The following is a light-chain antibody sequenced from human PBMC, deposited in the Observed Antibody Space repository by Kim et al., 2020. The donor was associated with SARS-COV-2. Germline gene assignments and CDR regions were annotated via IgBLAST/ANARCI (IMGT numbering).Light chain of an antibody. Sequence: ASVGDRVTITCRASQGSSSYLAWYQQKPGKAPKLLIYAASTLQSGVTSRFSGSGSGTEFTITSSSLQPEDFATYYCQQLNSYPLTFGQGTRLEIK. CDR3: QQLNSYPLT. CDR1: QGSSSY. J-gene: IGKJ5*01. V-gene: IGKV1-9*01. CDR2: AAS.